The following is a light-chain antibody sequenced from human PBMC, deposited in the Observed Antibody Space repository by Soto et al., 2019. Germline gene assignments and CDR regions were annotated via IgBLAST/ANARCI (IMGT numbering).Light chain of an antibody. CDR3: QQYGSTGT. Sequence: EILITQSPATRYVSPGERATLSCRASQSVSSNLAWYQQKPGQAPRLLIYGASTRAAGIPARFSGSWSGTDFILTISRLEPEYFAVYYCQQYGSTGTFCQGTKVDIK. CDR2: GAS. J-gene: IGKJ1*01. CDR1: QSVSSN. V-gene: IGKV3-15*01.